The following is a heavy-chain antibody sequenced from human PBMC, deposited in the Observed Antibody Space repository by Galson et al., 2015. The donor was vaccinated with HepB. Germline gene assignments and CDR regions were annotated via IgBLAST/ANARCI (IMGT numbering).Heavy chain of an antibody. CDR2: IIPILGIA. J-gene: IGHJ4*02. V-gene: IGHV1-69*04. CDR1: GGTFSSYA. D-gene: IGHD3-16*02. CDR3: ARDSATFGGVIVVNFDY. Sequence: SVKVSCKASGGTFSSYAISWVRQAPGQGLEWMGRIIPILGIANYAQKFQGRVTITADKSTSTAYMELSSLRSEDTAVYYCARDSATFGGVIVVNFDYWGQGTLVTVSS.